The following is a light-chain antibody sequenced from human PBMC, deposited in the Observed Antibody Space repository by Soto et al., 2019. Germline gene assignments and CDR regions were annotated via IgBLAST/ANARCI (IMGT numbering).Light chain of an antibody. CDR2: GAS. V-gene: IGKV3-20*01. Sequence: EIVLTQSPGTLSLSPGERATLSCRASQSVNNNYLAWYQQKPGQAPRLLIYGASRRATGIPDRFSGSGSGTDFNLTISRLEPEDFAVYSCQQYGSSPLTFGGGTKGEIK. CDR1: QSVNNNY. J-gene: IGKJ4*01. CDR3: QQYGSSPLT.